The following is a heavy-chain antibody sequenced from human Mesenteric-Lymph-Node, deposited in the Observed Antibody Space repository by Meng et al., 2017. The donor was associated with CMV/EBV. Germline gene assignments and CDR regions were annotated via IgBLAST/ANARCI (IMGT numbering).Heavy chain of an antibody. J-gene: IGHJ3*02. V-gene: IGHV3-11*01. D-gene: IGHD3-16*02. Sequence: GGSLRLSCAASGFTFSDYYMSWIRQAPGKGLEWVSYISSSGSTIYYADSVKGRFTISRDNSKNTVYLQMNSLRAEDTAVYYCAKDPAGYRSDDAFDIWGQGTMVTVSS. CDR1: GFTFSDYY. CDR3: AKDPAGYRSDDAFDI. CDR2: ISSSGSTI.